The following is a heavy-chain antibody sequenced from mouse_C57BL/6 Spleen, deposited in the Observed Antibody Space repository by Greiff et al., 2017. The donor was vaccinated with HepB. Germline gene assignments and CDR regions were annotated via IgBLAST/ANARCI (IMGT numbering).Heavy chain of an antibody. CDR3: TTYYYGSFFAY. CDR1: GFNIKDDY. V-gene: IGHV14-4*01. Sequence: VQLQQSGAELVRPGASVKLSCTASGFNIKDDYMHWVKQRPEQGLEWIGWIDPENGDTEYASKFQGKATITADTSSSTAYLQLSSLTSEDTAVYYYTTYYYGSFFAYWGQGTLVTVSA. CDR2: IDPENGDT. J-gene: IGHJ3*01. D-gene: IGHD1-1*01.